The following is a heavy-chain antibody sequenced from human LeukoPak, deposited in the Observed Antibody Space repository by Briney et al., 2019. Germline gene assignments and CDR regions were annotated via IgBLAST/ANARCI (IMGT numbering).Heavy chain of an antibody. D-gene: IGHD3-10*01. CDR1: GGSFSGYY. J-gene: IGHJ4*02. CDR3: ARREDYYGSGSYYTLFDY. CDR2: INHSGST. Sequence: SETLSLTCAVYGGSFSGYYWGWIRQPPGKGLEWIGEINHSGSTNYNPSLKSRVTISVDTSKNQFSLKLSSVTAADTAVYYCARREDYYGSGSYYTLFDYWGQGTLVTVSS. V-gene: IGHV4-34*01.